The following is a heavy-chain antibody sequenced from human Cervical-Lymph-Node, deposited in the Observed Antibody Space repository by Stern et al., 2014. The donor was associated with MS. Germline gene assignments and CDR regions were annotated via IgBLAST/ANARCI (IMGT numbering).Heavy chain of an antibody. Sequence: QVQLQESGPGLVKPSQTLSLTCAVSGGSISSGEYYWSWIRQSPGKGLEWIGYIHYSETTYYNPSLKSRVTISVDTSKNQFSLKLSSVTAADTAVYYCSRDADAYSLVFGYWGRGTLVTVSS. J-gene: IGHJ4*02. CDR3: SRDADAYSLVFGY. D-gene: IGHD5-24*01. CDR2: IHYSETT. CDR1: GGSISSGEYY. V-gene: IGHV4-30-4*01.